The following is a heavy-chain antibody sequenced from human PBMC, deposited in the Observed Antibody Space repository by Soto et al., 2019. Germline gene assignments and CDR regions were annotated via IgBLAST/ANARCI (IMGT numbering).Heavy chain of an antibody. CDR1: GYTFTSYG. V-gene: IGHV1-18*01. Sequence: QVQLVQSGAEVKKPGASVKVSCKASGYTFTSYGISWVRQAPGQGLEWMGWISAYNGNTNYAQKLQGRVTMTTDTSTSTAYMELRSLRSDDTAAYYCARPAGTAARGWYHWYFDLWGRGTLVTVSS. CDR2: ISAYNGNT. D-gene: IGHD6-19*01. CDR3: ARPAGTAARGWYHWYFDL. J-gene: IGHJ2*01.